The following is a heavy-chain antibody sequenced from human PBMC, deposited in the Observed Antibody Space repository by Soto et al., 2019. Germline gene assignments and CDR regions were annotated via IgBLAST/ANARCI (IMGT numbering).Heavy chain of an antibody. V-gene: IGHV3-73*01. CDR2: IRSKANSYAT. CDR3: TRLTTVTTSWFDP. CDR1: GFTFSGSA. D-gene: IGHD4-17*01. J-gene: IGHJ5*02. Sequence: GGSLRLSCAASGFTFSGSAMHWVRQASGKGLEWVGRIRSKANSYATAYAASVKGRFTISRDDSKNTAYLQMNSLKTEDTAVYYCTRLTTVTTSWFDPWGQGTLVTVSS.